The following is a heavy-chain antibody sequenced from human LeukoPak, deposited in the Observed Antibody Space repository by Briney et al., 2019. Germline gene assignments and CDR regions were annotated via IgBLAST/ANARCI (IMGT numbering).Heavy chain of an antibody. CDR3: AREFGSSRYFDY. Sequence: SRINSDGIFTNYADSVKGRFTISRDNAKNTLYLQMNSLRAEDTAVYYCAREFGSSRYFDYWGQGIPVTVSS. D-gene: IGHD2-15*01. V-gene: IGHV3-74*01. J-gene: IGHJ4*02. CDR2: INSDGIFT.